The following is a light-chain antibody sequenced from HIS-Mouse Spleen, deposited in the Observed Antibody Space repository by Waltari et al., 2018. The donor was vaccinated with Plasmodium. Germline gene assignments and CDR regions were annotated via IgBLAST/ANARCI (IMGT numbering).Light chain of an antibody. J-gene: IGKJ2*01. CDR1: QSVSSSY. Sequence: EIVMTQSPATLSLSPGERATLSCRASQSVSSSYLSWYQQKPGQAPRLLIYGASTRANGIPARFSCSGSGTDFTLTISSLQPEDFAVYYCQQDYNLPYTFGQGTKLEIK. V-gene: IGKV3D-7*01. CDR3: QQDYNLPYT. CDR2: GAS.